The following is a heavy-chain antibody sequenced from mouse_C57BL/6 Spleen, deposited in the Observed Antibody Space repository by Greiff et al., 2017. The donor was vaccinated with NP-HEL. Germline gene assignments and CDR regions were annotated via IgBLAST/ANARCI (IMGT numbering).Heavy chain of an antibody. D-gene: IGHD1-1*01. CDR3: ARSGYYGSPSLGY. CDR1: GYTFTDYN. J-gene: IGHJ2*01. V-gene: IGHV1-22*01. Sequence: VQLQQSGPELVKPGASVKMSCKASGYTFTDYNMHWVKQSHGKSLEWIGYINPNNGGTSYNQKFKGKATLTVNKSSSTAYMELRSLTSEDSAVYYCARSGYYGSPSLGYWGQGTTLTVSS. CDR2: INPNNGGT.